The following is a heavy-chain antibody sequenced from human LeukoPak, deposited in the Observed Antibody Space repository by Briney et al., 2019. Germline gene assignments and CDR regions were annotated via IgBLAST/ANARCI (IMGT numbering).Heavy chain of an antibody. V-gene: IGHV4-31*03. CDR3: ARAAADILTGYSIPSCIFDS. J-gene: IGHJ4*02. Sequence: SQTLSLTCTVSGGSINSGGYYWSWIRQHPGKGLEWIGHIYYSGSTSYNPSLKSRVTISVDTSNNHFSLKLSSVTAADTAVYYCARAAADILTGYSIPSCIFDSWGQGTLVTVSS. CDR1: GGSINSGGYY. D-gene: IGHD3-9*01. CDR2: IYYSGST.